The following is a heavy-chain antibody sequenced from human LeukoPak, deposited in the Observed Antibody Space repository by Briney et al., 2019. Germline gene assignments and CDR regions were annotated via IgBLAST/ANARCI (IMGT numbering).Heavy chain of an antibody. J-gene: IGHJ5*02. CDR2: INPKSGGT. CDR3: ARQYDSSGYNWFDP. Sequence: ASVTVSCKTSGYTFTGYYIHWVRQAPGQGLEWMGWINPKSGGTNYAQKFQGRVTMTRDTSISTAYMELSRLRSDDTAVYYCARQYDSSGYNWFDPWGQGTLVTVSS. CDR1: GYTFTGYY. V-gene: IGHV1-2*02. D-gene: IGHD3-22*01.